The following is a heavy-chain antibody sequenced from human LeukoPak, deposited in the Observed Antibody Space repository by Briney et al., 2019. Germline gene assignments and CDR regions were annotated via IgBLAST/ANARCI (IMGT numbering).Heavy chain of an antibody. CDR3: ATKQWLAPPPDS. D-gene: IGHD6-19*01. J-gene: IGHJ4*02. V-gene: IGHV3-74*01. CDR2: INTDGAVT. Sequence: GGSLRLSCAASGFTFSRYWMLWVRQAPGKGLESVSRINTDGAVTTYADSVKGRFTVSRDNADNTMFLQMNSVRDEDTAVYYCATKQWLAPPPDSWGQGTPVTVSS. CDR1: GFTFSRYW.